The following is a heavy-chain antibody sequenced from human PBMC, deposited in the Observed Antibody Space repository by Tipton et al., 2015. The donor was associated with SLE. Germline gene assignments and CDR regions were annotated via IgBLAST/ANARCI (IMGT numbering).Heavy chain of an antibody. V-gene: IGHV3-30*02. Sequence: SLRLSCAASGFTFSSYGMHWVRQAPGKGLEWVAFIRYDGSNKYYADSVKGRFTISRDNSKNTLYPQMNSLRAEDTAAYYCAKGPSDNLDAFDIWGQGTMVTVSS. D-gene: IGHD1-14*01. J-gene: IGHJ3*02. CDR1: GFTFSSYG. CDR2: IRYDGSNK. CDR3: AKGPSDNLDAFDI.